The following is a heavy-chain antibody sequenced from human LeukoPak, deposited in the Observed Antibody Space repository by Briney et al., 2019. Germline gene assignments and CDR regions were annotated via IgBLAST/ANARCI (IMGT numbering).Heavy chain of an antibody. Sequence: SETLSLTCTVSGGSISSYYWSWIRQPPGRGLEWIGYIYYSGSTKYNPSLQSRVTVSVDTSKNQYSLKLSSVTAADTAVYYCARGPALYSNSNWGQGTLVTVSS. CDR2: IYYSGST. V-gene: IGHV4-59*01. CDR3: ARGPALYSNSN. D-gene: IGHD4-11*01. J-gene: IGHJ4*02. CDR1: GGSISSYY.